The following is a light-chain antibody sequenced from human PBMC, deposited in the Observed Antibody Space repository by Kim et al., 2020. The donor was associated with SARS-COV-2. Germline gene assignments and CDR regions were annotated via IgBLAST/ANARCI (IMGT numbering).Light chain of an antibody. J-gene: IGLJ2*01. Sequence: VSPEQTASFTCSGDKLGDKYACWYQQKPGQSPVLVIYQDSKRPSGIPERFSGSNSGNTATLTISGTQAMDEADYYCQAWDSSTVVFGGGTQLTVL. CDR3: QAWDSSTVV. CDR2: QDS. CDR1: KLGDKY. V-gene: IGLV3-1*01.